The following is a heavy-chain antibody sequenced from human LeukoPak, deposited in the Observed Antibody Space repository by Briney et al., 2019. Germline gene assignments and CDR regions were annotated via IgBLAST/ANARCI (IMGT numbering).Heavy chain of an antibody. J-gene: IGHJ4*02. Sequence: SDTLSLTRTVSAGSVNNSPYYWGWVRQPPGKGLEWIGEINHSGSTNYNPSLKSRVTISVDTSKNQFSLKLSSVTAADTAVYYCARKETTSFDYWGQGTLVTVSS. CDR1: AGSVNNSPYY. CDR3: ARKETTSFDY. V-gene: IGHV4-39*07. CDR2: INHSGST. D-gene: IGHD1-7*01.